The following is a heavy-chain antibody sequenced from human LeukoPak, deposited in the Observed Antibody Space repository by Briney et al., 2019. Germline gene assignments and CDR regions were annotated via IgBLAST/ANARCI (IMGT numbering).Heavy chain of an antibody. J-gene: IGHJ6*03. Sequence: GGSLRLSCAASGFTFSSYAMNWVRQAPGKGLEWVSSISGSSGYIFYADSVKGRFTISRDNSKKIVYLQMDSLRVDDTAVYYCARGGYQPYYYMDVWGTGTTVTVSS. CDR2: ISGSSGYI. D-gene: IGHD2-2*01. CDR3: ARGGYQPYYYMDV. CDR1: GFTFSSYA. V-gene: IGHV3-21*01.